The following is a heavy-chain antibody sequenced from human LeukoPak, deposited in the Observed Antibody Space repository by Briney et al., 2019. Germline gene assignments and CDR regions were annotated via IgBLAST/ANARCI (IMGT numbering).Heavy chain of an antibody. Sequence: KPSETLSLTCTVSGGSISSYYWSWIRQPAGKGLEWIGRIYRSGNTNYNPSLKSRVTMSVDTSKNQFSLKLTSVTAADTAVYYCARQGSGYSYGYEDFDYWGQGTLVTVSS. V-gene: IGHV4-4*07. J-gene: IGHJ4*02. D-gene: IGHD5-18*01. CDR3: ARQGSGYSYGYEDFDY. CDR1: GGSISSYY. CDR2: IYRSGNT.